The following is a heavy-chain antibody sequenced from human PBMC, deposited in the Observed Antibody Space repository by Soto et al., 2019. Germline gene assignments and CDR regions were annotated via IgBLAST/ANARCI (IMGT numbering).Heavy chain of an antibody. CDR2: INAGNGNT. CDR1: GYTFTSYA. Sequence: ASVKVSCKASGYTFTSYAMHWVRQAPGQRLEWIGWINAGNGNTKYSQKFQGRVTITRDTSASTAYMELSSLRSEDTAVYYCARAIPTYYYDSSGYALAPWGQGTLVTVSS. D-gene: IGHD3-22*01. J-gene: IGHJ5*02. V-gene: IGHV1-3*01. CDR3: ARAIPTYYYDSSGYALAP.